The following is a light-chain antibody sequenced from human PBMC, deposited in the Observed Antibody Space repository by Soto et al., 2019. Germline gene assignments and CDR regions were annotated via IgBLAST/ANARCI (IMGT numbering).Light chain of an antibody. Sequence: DIVMTQSPATLSVSPGERATLSCRASQSVSSNLAWYQQKFGQAPRLLIYGAPTRATGIPARFSGSGSGTEFTLTISSLQSEDFAVYYCHQYNNWPPLTFGGGTKVEIK. CDR1: QSVSSN. V-gene: IGKV3-15*01. J-gene: IGKJ4*01. CDR2: GAP. CDR3: HQYNNWPPLT.